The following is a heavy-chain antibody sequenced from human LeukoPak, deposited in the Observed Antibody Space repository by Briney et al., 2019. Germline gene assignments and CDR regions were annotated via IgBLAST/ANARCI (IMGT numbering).Heavy chain of an antibody. CDR1: GYMFIDYY. CDR2: INPNSGGT. V-gene: IGHV1-2*02. Sequence: ASEKVSCKASGYMFIDYYMHWVRQAPGQGLEWMGWINPNSGGTNYAQKFQGRVTLTRDTSISTAYMELSRLRSDDTAVYYCAREYFPKAFDIWGQGTMVTVSS. D-gene: IGHD3-10*01. J-gene: IGHJ3*02. CDR3: AREYFPKAFDI.